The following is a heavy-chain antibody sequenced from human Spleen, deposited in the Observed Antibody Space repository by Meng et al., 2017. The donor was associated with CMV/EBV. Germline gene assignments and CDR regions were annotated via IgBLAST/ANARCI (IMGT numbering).Heavy chain of an antibody. J-gene: IGHJ3*02. CDR1: GFMFSHCW. V-gene: IGHV3-7*01. Sequence: GESLKISCAASGFMFSHCWMSWVRQAPGKGLEWVANIKQDGSQKHYVDSVKGRFTISRDNAKNSLYLQLNSLRVEDTAVYYCARPNEWELGDGAFDIWCQGTMVTVSS. D-gene: IGHD1-26*01. CDR3: ARPNEWELGDGAFDI. CDR2: IKQDGSQK.